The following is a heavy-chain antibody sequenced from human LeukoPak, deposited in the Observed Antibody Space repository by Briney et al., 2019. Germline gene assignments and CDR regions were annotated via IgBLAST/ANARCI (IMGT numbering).Heavy chain of an antibody. D-gene: IGHD2-2*01. CDR2: IYYSGST. Sequence: AETLSLTCTVSGRSISSYYWSWIRQPPGKGLEWIGYIYYSGSTNYNPSLKSRVTISVDTSKHQFSLKLSSATAADTAVYYCARVGYCSSTSCGFDPWGQGTLVTVSS. CDR3: ARVGYCSSTSCGFDP. CDR1: GRSISSYY. V-gene: IGHV4-59*01. J-gene: IGHJ5*02.